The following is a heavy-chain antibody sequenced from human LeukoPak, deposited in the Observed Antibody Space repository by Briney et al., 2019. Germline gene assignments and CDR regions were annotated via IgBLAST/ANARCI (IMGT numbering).Heavy chain of an antibody. CDR1: GFTFSSYW. D-gene: IGHD5-12*01. V-gene: IGHV3-7*02. J-gene: IGHJ6*02. CDR3: ASRRGYSGYDYYFYGMDV. Sequence: PGGSLRLSCAASGFTFSSYWMTWVRQAPGKGLEWVANIKQDGSEKYYVDSVKGRFTISRDNAKNSLYLQMNSLRAEDTAVYYCASRRGYSGYDYYFYGMDVWGQRTTVTVSS. CDR2: IKQDGSEK.